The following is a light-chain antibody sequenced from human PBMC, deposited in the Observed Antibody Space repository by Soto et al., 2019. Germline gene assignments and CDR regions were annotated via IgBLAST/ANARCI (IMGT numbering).Light chain of an antibody. CDR1: QSISSY. CDR3: QQSYSIPIT. Sequence: DIQMTQSPSSLSASVGDRVTITCRASQSISSYLNWYQQKPGKAPKLLIYAASSLQSGVPSRFSGSGSGTDFTLTISSLQPEDFATYHCQQSYSIPITFGQGTRLENK. J-gene: IGKJ5*01. CDR2: AAS. V-gene: IGKV1-39*01.